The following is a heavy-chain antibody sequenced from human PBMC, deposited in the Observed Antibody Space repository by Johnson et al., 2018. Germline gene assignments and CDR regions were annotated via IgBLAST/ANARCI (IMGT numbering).Heavy chain of an antibody. V-gene: IGHV4-34*01. CDR1: GGSFSGYY. CDR2: INHSGGT. Sequence: QVQLQQWGAGLLKPSETLSLTCAVYGGSFSGYYWNWVRQPPGKGLEWIGEINHSGGTNYDPSLKSRVTIAVDRSKNQFPLKLSSVTAADTAVYYCARSGGLYYYMDVWAKGTTVTVSS. J-gene: IGHJ6*03. D-gene: IGHD3-16*01. CDR3: ARSGGLYYYMDV.